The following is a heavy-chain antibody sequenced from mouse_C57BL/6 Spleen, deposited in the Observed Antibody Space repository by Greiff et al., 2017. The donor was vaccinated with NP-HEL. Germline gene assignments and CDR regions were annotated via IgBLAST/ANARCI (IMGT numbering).Heavy chain of an antibody. V-gene: IGHV14-4*01. D-gene: IGHD1-1*01. CDR1: GFNIKDDY. J-gene: IGHJ3*01. CDR2: IDPENGDT. Sequence: VQLQQSGAELVRPGASVKLSCTASGFNIKDDYMHWVKQRPEQGLEWIGWIDPENGDTEYASKFQGKATITADTSSNTAYLQLSSLTSEDTAVYYCTTYGSSYGGFADWGQGTLVTVSA. CDR3: TTYGSSYGGFAD.